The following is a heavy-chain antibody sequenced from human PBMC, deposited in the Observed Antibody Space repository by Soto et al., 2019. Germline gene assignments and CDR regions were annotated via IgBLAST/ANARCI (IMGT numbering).Heavy chain of an antibody. D-gene: IGHD6-13*01. CDR3: ARGSAAGVYYYDMDV. Sequence: PGGSLRLSCAASGFTFSSYAMHWVRQAPGGGLEWVALISYDGGDKYDADSVKGRFTISRDNSKNTVYLQMNSLKVEDTAVYYCARGSAAGVYYYDMDVWGQGTTVTVSS. J-gene: IGHJ6*02. CDR1: GFTFSSYA. V-gene: IGHV3-30-3*01. CDR2: ISYDGGDK.